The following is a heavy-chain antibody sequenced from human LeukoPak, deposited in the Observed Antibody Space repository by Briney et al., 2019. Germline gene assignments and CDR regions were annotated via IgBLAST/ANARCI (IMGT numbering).Heavy chain of an antibody. CDR1: GFTFSDYY. J-gene: IGHJ4*02. CDR2: IKNKDDGGTE. Sequence: GGSLRLSCAASGFTFSDYYMSWIRQAPGKGLEWVGRIKNKDDGGTEEYSAPVEGRFTISRDDSKNTLYLQMNSLKSEDTGVYYCTRISGSSSGPFDFWGQGSLVTVSS. V-gene: IGHV3-15*01. D-gene: IGHD1-26*01. CDR3: TRISGSSSGPFDF.